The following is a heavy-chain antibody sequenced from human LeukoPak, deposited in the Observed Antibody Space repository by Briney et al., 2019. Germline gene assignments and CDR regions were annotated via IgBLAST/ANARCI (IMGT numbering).Heavy chain of an antibody. CDR2: ISTTGSTK. V-gene: IGHV3-11*01. D-gene: IGHD4-17*01. Sequence: GGSLRLSCTASGFTFSDYYMSWLRQAPGKGLEWVSYISTTGSTKYYADSVKGRFTISRDNAKNSLYLQTNSLRAEDTAVYYCARVPTTVTYTDYWGQGTLVIVSS. J-gene: IGHJ4*02. CDR3: ARVPTTVTYTDY. CDR1: GFTFSDYY.